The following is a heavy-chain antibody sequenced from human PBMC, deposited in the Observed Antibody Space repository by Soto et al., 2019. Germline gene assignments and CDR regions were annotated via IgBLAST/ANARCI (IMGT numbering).Heavy chain of an antibody. CDR1: GDSISSGDYH. CDR3: ARSNGPSYAPFAY. D-gene: IGHD5-18*01. J-gene: IGHJ4*02. CDR2: IYSSGST. Sequence: ASETLSLTCTVSGDSISSGDYHWNWIRHHPGKGLEWLGYIYSSGSTFYNPSLNNRVTISTDTSRNQFSLRLSSVTAADTAVYYCARSNGPSYAPFAYWGLGTLVTVSS. V-gene: IGHV4-31*03.